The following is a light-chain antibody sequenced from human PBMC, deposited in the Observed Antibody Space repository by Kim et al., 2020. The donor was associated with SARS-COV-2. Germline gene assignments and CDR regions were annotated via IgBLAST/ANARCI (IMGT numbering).Light chain of an antibody. CDR2: GDS. Sequence: SPGERATPSRRASQSVSSNYLAWYQQKPGQAPRLLIYGDSSRATGIPDRFSGSGSGTDFTLTITRLEPEDFAVYYCQQYSSSPATFGQGTKVDIK. V-gene: IGKV3-20*01. CDR3: QQYSSSPAT. J-gene: IGKJ1*01. CDR1: QSVSSNY.